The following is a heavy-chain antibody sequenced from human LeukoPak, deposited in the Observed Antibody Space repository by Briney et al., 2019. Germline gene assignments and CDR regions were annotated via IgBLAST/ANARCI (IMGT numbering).Heavy chain of an antibody. CDR2: ISGSGDIT. D-gene: IGHD3-10*01. CDR3: AARPGDLAVPFDY. J-gene: IGHJ4*02. Sequence: GGSLRLSCAASGFTFDTHAMTWVRPAPGKGLDYVSLISGSGDITYYAHSLNDRFTISGDNSKTTLYLQMHSLRAEDTAMYYCAARPGDLAVPFDYWGQGTLVIVSS. V-gene: IGHV3-23*01. CDR1: GFTFDTHA.